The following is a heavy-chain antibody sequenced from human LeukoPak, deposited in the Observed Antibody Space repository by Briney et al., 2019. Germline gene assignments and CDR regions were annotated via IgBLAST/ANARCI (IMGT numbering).Heavy chain of an antibody. V-gene: IGHV3-7*01. Sequence: HPGGSLRLSCAASGFTFSSYWMSWVRQAPGKGLEWVANIQQDGSEKYYVDSVKGRFTISRDNAKNSLYLQMNSLRAEDTAVYYCARESHSSGWYNWFDPWGQGTLVTVSS. CDR2: IQQDGSEK. J-gene: IGHJ5*02. D-gene: IGHD6-19*01. CDR1: GFTFSSYW. CDR3: ARESHSSGWYNWFDP.